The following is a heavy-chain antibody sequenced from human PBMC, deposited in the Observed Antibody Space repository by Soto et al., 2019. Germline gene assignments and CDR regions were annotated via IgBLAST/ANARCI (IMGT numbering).Heavy chain of an antibody. Sequence: SETLSLTCTVSGGSISSGDYYWSWIRQPPGKGLEWIGYIYYSGSTNYNPSLKSRVTISVDTSKNPFSLKLSSVTAADTAVYYCARVQPIAVALGWFDPWGQGTLVTVSS. CDR1: GGSISSGDYY. CDR2: IYYSGST. J-gene: IGHJ5*02. D-gene: IGHD6-19*01. CDR3: ARVQPIAVALGWFDP. V-gene: IGHV4-61*08.